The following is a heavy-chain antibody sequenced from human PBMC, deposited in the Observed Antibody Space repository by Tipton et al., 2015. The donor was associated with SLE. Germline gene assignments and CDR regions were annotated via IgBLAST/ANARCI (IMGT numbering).Heavy chain of an antibody. CDR1: GFTFSSYG. D-gene: IGHD3-22*01. Sequence: SGFTFSSYGMHWVRQAPGKGLEWVAFIRYDGSNKYYADSVKGRFTISRDNAKNSLYLQMNSLRAEDTAVYYCARVRITMIVVALAGAFDIWGQGTMVTVSS. CDR3: ARVRITMIVVALAGAFDI. V-gene: IGHV3-30*02. J-gene: IGHJ3*02. CDR2: IRYDGSNK.